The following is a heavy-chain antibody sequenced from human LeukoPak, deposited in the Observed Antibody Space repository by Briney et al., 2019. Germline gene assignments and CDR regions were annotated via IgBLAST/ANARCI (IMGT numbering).Heavy chain of an antibody. CDR2: SSHSGSI. Sequence: SETLSLTCAVYGGSFSGYYWSWIRQPPGKGREEIRDSSHSGSINYNPSLKSRVTISVDTSKNQFSLKLSSVTAADTAVYYCARGNSGSYNFDYWGQGTLVTVSS. D-gene: IGHD1-26*01. CDR1: GGSFSGYY. V-gene: IGHV4-34*01. CDR3: ARGNSGSYNFDY. J-gene: IGHJ4*02.